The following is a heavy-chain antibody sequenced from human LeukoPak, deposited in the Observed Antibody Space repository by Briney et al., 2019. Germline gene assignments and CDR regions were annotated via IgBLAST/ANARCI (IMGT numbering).Heavy chain of an antibody. J-gene: IGHJ5*02. CDR2: IFYSGST. CDR3: ARGGSGDNWFDP. D-gene: IGHD3-10*01. Sequence: SETLSLTCTVSSGSISTSNYYWGWVRQPPGKALEWIGNIFYSGSTYYSPSLKSRVTISLDTSRNQFSLKLNSVTAADTAVYYCARGGSGDNWFDPWGQGTLVTVSS. CDR1: SGSISTSNYY. V-gene: IGHV4-39*07.